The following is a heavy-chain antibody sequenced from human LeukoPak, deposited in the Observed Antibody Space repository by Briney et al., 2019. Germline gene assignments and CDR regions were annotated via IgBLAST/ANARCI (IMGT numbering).Heavy chain of an antibody. Sequence: PSETLSLTCTVSGGSISSYYWSWIRQPPGKGLEWIGYMYYSGSTNYNPSTNYNPSLKSRVSISVDTSKNQFSLKLSSVTAADTAVYYCARSLGYYGSGSYYKDYYFYFMDVWGKGTTVTISS. V-gene: IGHV4-59*08. J-gene: IGHJ6*03. CDR2: MYYSGST. CDR3: ARSLGYYGSGSYYKDYYFYFMDV. D-gene: IGHD3-10*01. CDR1: GGSISSYY.